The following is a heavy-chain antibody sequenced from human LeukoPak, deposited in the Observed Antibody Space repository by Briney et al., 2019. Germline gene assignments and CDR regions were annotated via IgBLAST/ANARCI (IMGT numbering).Heavy chain of an antibody. V-gene: IGHV4-59*01. Sequence: SETLSLTCTVSGGSISSYYWSWIRQPPGKGLEWIGYIYYSGSTNYDPSLKSRVTISVDTSKNQFSLKLSSVTAADTAVYYCASYSYYYDSSGYFDYWGQGTLVTVSS. CDR3: ASYSYYYDSSGYFDY. D-gene: IGHD3-22*01. CDR2: IYYSGST. CDR1: GGSISSYY. J-gene: IGHJ4*02.